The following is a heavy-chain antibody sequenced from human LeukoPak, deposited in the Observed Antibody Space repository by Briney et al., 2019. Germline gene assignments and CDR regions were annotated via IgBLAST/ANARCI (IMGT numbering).Heavy chain of an antibody. Sequence: SVKVSGKASGGTFSSYTISCVRQAPGQGLEWMGRIIPILGIANYAQKFQGRVTITADKSTSTAYMELSSLRSEDTAVYYCAREAPTYYYDSSGYYSVYWGQGTLVTVSS. D-gene: IGHD3-22*01. CDR1: GGTFSSYT. CDR3: AREAPTYYYDSSGYYSVY. CDR2: IIPILGIA. J-gene: IGHJ4*02. V-gene: IGHV1-69*04.